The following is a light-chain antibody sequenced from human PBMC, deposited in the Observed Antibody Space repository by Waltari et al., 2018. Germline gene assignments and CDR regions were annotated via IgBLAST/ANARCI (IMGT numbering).Light chain of an antibody. CDR2: KNS. V-gene: IGLV3-25*03. CDR3: QSADSSGTYKV. J-gene: IGLJ2*01. Sequence: SYELTQPPSVSVSPGQTARITCPGDALPKQYAYWYQQKPGQAPVLVIYKNSERPSGVPGRFSVASSGTTVTLTISGVQAEDEADYYCQSADSSGTYKVFGGGTKLTVL. CDR1: ALPKQY.